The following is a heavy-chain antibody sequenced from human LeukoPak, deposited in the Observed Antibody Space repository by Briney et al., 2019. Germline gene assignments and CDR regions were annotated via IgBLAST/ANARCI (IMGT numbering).Heavy chain of an antibody. Sequence: GGSLRLSCAASGFTFSSYGMHWVRQAPGKGLEWVAVISYDGSNKYYADSVKGRFTISRDNSKNTLYLQMNSLRAEDTAVYYCAKDRAAYLDYWGQGTLVTVSS. V-gene: IGHV3-30*18. CDR3: AKDRAAYLDY. CDR1: GFTFSSYG. J-gene: IGHJ4*02. CDR2: ISYDGSNK. D-gene: IGHD6-13*01.